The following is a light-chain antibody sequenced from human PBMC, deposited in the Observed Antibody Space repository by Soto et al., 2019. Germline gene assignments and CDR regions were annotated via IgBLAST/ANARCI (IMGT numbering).Light chain of an antibody. V-gene: IGKV3-15*01. J-gene: IGKJ4*01. Sequence: EIIMTQSPAPLSVSPGEKDPPSCRASHSVSSRLAWYQQKPGQAPRLLIYGASTRATGLPARFSGSGSGTEFTLTISSLQSEDFAVYYCQHYTNWPLTFGGGTKVDIK. CDR1: HSVSSR. CDR2: GAS. CDR3: QHYTNWPLT.